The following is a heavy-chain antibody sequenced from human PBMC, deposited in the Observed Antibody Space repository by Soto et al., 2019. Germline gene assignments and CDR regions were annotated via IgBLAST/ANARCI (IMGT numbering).Heavy chain of an antibody. Sequence: PSETLSLTCTVSGGSISNGGYYWSWIRQHPGKGLEWIGYIYYSGSTYYNPSLKSRVTISVDTSKNQFSLKLSSVTAADTAVYYCARATVAGTLGSGYWGQGTLVTVSS. D-gene: IGHD6-19*01. CDR2: IYYSGST. CDR3: ARATVAGTLGSGY. CDR1: GGSISNGGYY. J-gene: IGHJ4*02. V-gene: IGHV4-31*03.